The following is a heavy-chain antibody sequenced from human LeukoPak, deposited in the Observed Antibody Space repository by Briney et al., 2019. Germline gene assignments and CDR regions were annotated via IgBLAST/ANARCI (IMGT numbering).Heavy chain of an antibody. CDR2: INPNSGGA. V-gene: IGHV1-2*06. CDR3: AREGQQLPQYYYYYYMDV. CDR1: GYTFTGYY. Sequence: GASVKVSCKASGYTFTGYYMHWVRQAPGQGLEWMGRINPNSGGANYAQKFQGRVTMTRDTSISTAYMELSRLRSDDTAVYYCAREGQQLPQYYYYYYMDVWGKGTTVTVSS. D-gene: IGHD6-13*01. J-gene: IGHJ6*03.